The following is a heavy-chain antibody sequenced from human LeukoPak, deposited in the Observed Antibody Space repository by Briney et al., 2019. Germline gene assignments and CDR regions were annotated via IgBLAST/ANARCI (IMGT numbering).Heavy chain of an antibody. J-gene: IGHJ4*02. CDR2: IGTAGDT. D-gene: IGHD5-18*01. CDR3: ARAARGYSYGSNRAFDY. V-gene: IGHV3-13*01. CDR1: GFTFSSYD. Sequence: PGGSLRLSCAASGFTFSSYDMHWVRQATGKGLEWVSAIGTAGDTYYPGSVKGRFTISRENAKNSLYLQMNSLRAGDTAVYYCARAARGYSYGSNRAFDYWGQGTLVTVSS.